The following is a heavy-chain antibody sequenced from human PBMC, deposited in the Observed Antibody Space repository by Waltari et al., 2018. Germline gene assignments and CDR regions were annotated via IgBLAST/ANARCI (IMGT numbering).Heavy chain of an antibody. J-gene: IGHJ4*02. CDR3: ARDGKKGGWGYGYDY. CDR2: IYTSGST. CDR1: GGSISSYY. Sequence: QVQLQESGPGLVKPSETLSLTCTVSGGSISSYYWSWIRQPAGKGLEWIGRIYTSGSTNSTPSLKSLVTMSVDTSKNQFSLKLSSVTAADTAVYYCARDGKKGGWGYGYDYWGQGTLVTVSS. V-gene: IGHV4-4*07. D-gene: IGHD5-18*01.